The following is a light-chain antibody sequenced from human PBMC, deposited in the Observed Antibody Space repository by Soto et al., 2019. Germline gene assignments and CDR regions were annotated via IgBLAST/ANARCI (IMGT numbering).Light chain of an antibody. V-gene: IGKV3-20*01. CDR2: GAS. CDR1: QSVSNNY. J-gene: IGKJ1*01. CDR3: QQYGSPGT. Sequence: DIVLTQSPCTLSLSPGERATLSCRASQSVSNNYLAWYQQKPGQAPRLLIYGASNRATGIPDRFSGSGSGTDFTLTISRLEPEDFAVYYCQQYGSPGTFGQGTKVDIK.